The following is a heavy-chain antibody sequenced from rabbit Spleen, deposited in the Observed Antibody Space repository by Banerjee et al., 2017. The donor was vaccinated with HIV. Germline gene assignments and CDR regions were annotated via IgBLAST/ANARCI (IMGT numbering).Heavy chain of an antibody. CDR2: IDPVFGIT. Sequence: QEQVVESGGGLVKPEGSLKLSCTASGFSFSSKVVMCWVRQAPGKGLEWIGYIDPVFGITYYANWVSGRFSISRENAQNTVFLQMTSLTAADTATYFCARDLVGVIGWNFNLWGPGTLVTVS. V-gene: IGHV1S47*01. J-gene: IGHJ4*01. CDR1: GFSFSSKV. D-gene: IGHD5-1*01. CDR3: ARDLVGVIGWNFNL.